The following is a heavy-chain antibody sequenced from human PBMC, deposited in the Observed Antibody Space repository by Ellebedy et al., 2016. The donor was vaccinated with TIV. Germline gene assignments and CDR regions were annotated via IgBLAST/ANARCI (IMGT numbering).Heavy chain of an antibody. CDR1: GFTFSSYW. D-gene: IGHD1-26*01. CDR2: IKQDGSAI. V-gene: IGHV3-7*01. J-gene: IGHJ4*02. CDR3: ATQWELYD. Sequence: GESLKISCVGSGFTFSSYWMSWVRQAPGKGLEWVAGIKQDGSAIHYMDSARGRFIISRDNAKNSMYLQMTSLRVEDTGVYYCATQWELYDWGQGTTVTVSS.